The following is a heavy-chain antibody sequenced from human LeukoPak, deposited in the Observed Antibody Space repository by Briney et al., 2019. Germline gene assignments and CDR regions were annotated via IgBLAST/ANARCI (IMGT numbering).Heavy chain of an antibody. J-gene: IGHJ5*02. Sequence: SVKVSCKASGYTFTSYYMHWVRQAPGQGLEWMGRIIPILGIANYAQKFQGRVTITADESTSTAYMELSSLRSEDTAVYYCARDPGGTPFDPWGQGTLVTVSS. V-gene: IGHV1-69*04. CDR2: IIPILGIA. D-gene: IGHD1-1*01. CDR1: GYTFTSYY. CDR3: ARDPGGTPFDP.